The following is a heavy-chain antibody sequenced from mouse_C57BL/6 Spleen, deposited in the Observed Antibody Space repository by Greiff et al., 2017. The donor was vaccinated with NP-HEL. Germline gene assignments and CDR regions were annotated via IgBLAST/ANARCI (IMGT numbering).Heavy chain of an antibody. CDR2: IYPGDGDT. CDR1: GYAFSSYW. V-gene: IGHV1-80*01. J-gene: IGHJ3*01. Sequence: VQLQQSGAELVKPGASVKISCKASGYAFSSYWMNWVKQRPGKGLEWIGQIYPGDGDTNYNGKFKGKATLTADKSSSTAYMQRSSLTSEDSAVYFCAREDYDYDVGTWFAYWGQGTLVTVSA. CDR3: AREDYDYDVGTWFAY. D-gene: IGHD2-4*01.